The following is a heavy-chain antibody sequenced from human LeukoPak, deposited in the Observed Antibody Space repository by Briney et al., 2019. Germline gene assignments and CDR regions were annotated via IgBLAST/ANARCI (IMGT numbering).Heavy chain of an antibody. CDR1: GFSFSTYS. J-gene: IGHJ4*02. CDR3: GTGDPRFDY. Sequence: GGSLRLSCAASGFSFSTYSMNWVRQAPGKGLKWVSYISSGSSAIYYTDSVKGRFTITRDDAKNSVYLQMNSLRTEDTAVYYCGTGDPRFDYWGQGILVTVSS. D-gene: IGHD7-27*01. CDR2: ISSGSSAI. V-gene: IGHV3-48*01.